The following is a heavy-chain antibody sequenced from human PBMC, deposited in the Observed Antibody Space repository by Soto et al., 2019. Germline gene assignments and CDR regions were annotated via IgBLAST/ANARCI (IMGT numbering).Heavy chain of an antibody. CDR2: ISSSSSYI. Sequence: GGSLRLSCAASGFTFSSYSMNWVRQAPGKGLEWVSSISSSSSYIYYADSVKGRFTISRDNAKNSLYLQMNSLRAEDTAVYYCARDPIFGVVIIDPLYYFDYWGQGTLVTVSS. D-gene: IGHD3-3*01. J-gene: IGHJ4*02. V-gene: IGHV3-21*01. CDR3: ARDPIFGVVIIDPLYYFDY. CDR1: GFTFSSYS.